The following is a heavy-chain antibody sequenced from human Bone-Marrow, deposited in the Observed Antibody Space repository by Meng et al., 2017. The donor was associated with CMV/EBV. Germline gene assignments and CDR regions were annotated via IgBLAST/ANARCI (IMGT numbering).Heavy chain of an antibody. D-gene: IGHD4-23*01. J-gene: IGHJ5*02. CDR2: IYYSGST. Sequence: CTVSGGSISSYYWSWIRQPPGKGLEWIGYIYYSGSTNYNPSLKSRVTISVDTSKNQFSLKLSSVTAADTAVYYCARAGYGGNNWFDPWGQGTLVTVSS. V-gene: IGHV4-59*01. CDR3: ARAGYGGNNWFDP. CDR1: GGSISSYY.